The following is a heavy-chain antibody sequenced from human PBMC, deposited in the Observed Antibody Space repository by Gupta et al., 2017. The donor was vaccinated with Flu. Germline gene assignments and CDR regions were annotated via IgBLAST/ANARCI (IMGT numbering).Heavy chain of an antibody. J-gene: IGHJ5*02. CDR1: GFPFDDYA. V-gene: IGHV3-9*01. Sequence: EVQLVVSGGGLVQPGRSLRLSCAASGFPFDDYAMHWVRHSPGKGLEWVSGISWNSGSIGYADSVKGRFTISRDNAKNSLYLQMNSLRAEDTALYYCAKDSLRFYNVGSGWFDPWGQGTLVTVSS. CDR3: AKDSLRFYNVGSGWFDP. CDR2: ISWNSGSI. D-gene: IGHD3-3*01.